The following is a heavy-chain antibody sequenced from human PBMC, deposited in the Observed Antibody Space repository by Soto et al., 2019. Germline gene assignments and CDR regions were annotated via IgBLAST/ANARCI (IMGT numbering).Heavy chain of an antibody. J-gene: IGHJ4*02. CDR3: ARLQFGEGFDY. CDR2: ILHTGGT. V-gene: IGHV4-30-2*01. D-gene: IGHD3-10*01. CDR1: GGSISGGGFS. Sequence: SETLSLTCAVSGGSISGGGFSWSWIRQPPGEGREWIGYILHTGGTQYNPSLKSRVSMSVDKSKNQFSLHLTSVTAADTAVYYCARLQFGEGFDYWGQGALVTVSS.